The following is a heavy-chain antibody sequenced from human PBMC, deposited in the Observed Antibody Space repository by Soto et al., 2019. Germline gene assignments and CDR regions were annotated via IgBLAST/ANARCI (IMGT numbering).Heavy chain of an antibody. Sequence: QVQLVQSGAEVKKPGSSVKVSCKASGGTFSSYTISWVRQAPGQGLEWMGRIIPILGIANYAQKFQGRVTITADKSTSTADMELSSLRSEDTAVYYCARSATVTTYYDYWGQGTLVTVSS. CDR2: IIPILGIA. V-gene: IGHV1-69*02. CDR1: GGTFSSYT. D-gene: IGHD4-17*01. CDR3: ARSATVTTYYDY. J-gene: IGHJ4*02.